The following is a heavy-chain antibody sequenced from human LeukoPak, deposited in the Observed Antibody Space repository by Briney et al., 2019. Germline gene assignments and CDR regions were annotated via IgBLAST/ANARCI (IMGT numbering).Heavy chain of an antibody. J-gene: IGHJ3*02. Sequence: KTSETLSLTCTVSGGSISPGYYWSWVRQPAGKELQWIGRIYSSGDTHYNPSFQSRVTMSVDTSKNQFSLNLSSVIAADTAVYYCARDNIPAHINDAFDIWGQGRMVTVSA. D-gene: IGHD6-13*01. V-gene: IGHV4-4*07. CDR3: ARDNIPAHINDAFDI. CDR2: IYSSGDT. CDR1: GGSISPGYY.